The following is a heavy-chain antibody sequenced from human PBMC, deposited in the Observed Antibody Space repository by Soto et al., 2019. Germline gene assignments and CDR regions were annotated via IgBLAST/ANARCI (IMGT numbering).Heavy chain of an antibody. CDR2: IYYSGST. CDR3: ARVYYYDSSGYSYFDY. J-gene: IGHJ4*02. V-gene: IGHV4-39*01. CDR1: GGSISSSSYY. D-gene: IGHD3-22*01. Sequence: SETLSLTCTVSGGSISSSSYYWGWIRQPPGKGLEWIGSIYYSGSTYYNPSLKSRVTISVDTSKNQFSLKLSSVTAAVTAVYYCARVYYYDSSGYSYFDYWGQGTLVTVSS.